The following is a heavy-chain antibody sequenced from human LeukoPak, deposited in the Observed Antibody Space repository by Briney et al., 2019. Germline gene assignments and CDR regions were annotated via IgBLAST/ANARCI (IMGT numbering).Heavy chain of an antibody. Sequence: GGSLRLSCAASGFPLSGYVMTWVRQAPGKGLEWVSAISGSGGSTYYADSVKGRFTISRDNSKNMLYLQMNSLRVDDTAIYYCARRSGDIGLDYWGQGTLVAVSS. CDR3: ARRSGDIGLDY. D-gene: IGHD3-10*01. CDR1: GFPLSGYV. J-gene: IGHJ4*02. V-gene: IGHV3-23*01. CDR2: ISGSGGST.